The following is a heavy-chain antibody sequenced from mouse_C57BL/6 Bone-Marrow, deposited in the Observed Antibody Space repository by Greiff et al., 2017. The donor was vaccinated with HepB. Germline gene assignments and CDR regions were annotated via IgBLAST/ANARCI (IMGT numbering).Heavy chain of an antibody. J-gene: IGHJ1*03. CDR3: ARSRLRTGYFDV. Sequence: QVQLQQSGAELARPGASVKLSCKASGYTFTSYGISWVKQRTGQGLEWIGEIYPRSGNTYYNEKFKGKATLTADKSSRTAYMELRSLTSEDSAVYFCARSRLRTGYFDVWGTGTTVTVSS. V-gene: IGHV1-81*01. CDR2: IYPRSGNT. CDR1: GYTFTSYG. D-gene: IGHD1-1*01.